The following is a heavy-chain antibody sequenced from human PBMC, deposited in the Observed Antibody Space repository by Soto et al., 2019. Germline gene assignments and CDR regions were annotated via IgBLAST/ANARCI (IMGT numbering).Heavy chain of an antibody. D-gene: IGHD6-13*01. J-gene: IGHJ5*02. Sequence: QVQLQESGPGLVKPSETLSLTCTVSGGSISSYYWSWIRQPPGKGLEWIGYIYYSGSTNYNPSLTSRVTISVDTSKNQFSLKLSSVTAADTAVYYCARRIAAAGKSEGYNWFDPWGQGTLVTVSS. CDR3: ARRIAAAGKSEGYNWFDP. CDR1: GGSISSYY. CDR2: IYYSGST. V-gene: IGHV4-59*01.